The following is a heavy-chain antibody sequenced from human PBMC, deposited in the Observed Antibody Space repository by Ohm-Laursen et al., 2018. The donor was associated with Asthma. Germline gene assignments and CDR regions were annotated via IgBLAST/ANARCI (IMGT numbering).Heavy chain of an antibody. J-gene: IGHJ4*02. Sequence: ASVKVSCKASGYTFTSYGISWVRQAPGQGLEWMGWISAYNGNTNYAQKLQGRVTMTTDTSTSTAYMELRGLRSDDTAVYYCARVLSYYDHSSYYDRIDYWGQGSLVTVSS. CDR2: ISAYNGNT. CDR1: GYTFTSYG. V-gene: IGHV1-18*01. D-gene: IGHD3-22*01. CDR3: ARVLSYYDHSSYYDRIDY.